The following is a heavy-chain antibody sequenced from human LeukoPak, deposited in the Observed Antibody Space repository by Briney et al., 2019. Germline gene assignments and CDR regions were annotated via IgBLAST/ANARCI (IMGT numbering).Heavy chain of an antibody. CDR1: GYTFTSYD. CDR3: ARGLGRTAMVTRGGVRFDY. D-gene: IGHD5-18*01. V-gene: IGHV1-8*01. CDR2: MNPNSGNT. J-gene: IGHJ4*02. Sequence: ASVKVSCKSSGYTFTSYDINWVRQDSGQGLEWMGWMNPNSGNTGYAQKFQGRVAMTRNTYITTAYMELSSLRSEDTAVYYCARGLGRTAMVTRGGVRFDYWGQGTLVTVSS.